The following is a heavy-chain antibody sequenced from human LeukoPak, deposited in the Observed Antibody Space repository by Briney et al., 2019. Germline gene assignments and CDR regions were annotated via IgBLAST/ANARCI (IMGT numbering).Heavy chain of an antibody. V-gene: IGHV1-69*06. CDR1: GGTFSSYA. D-gene: IGHD1-1*01. CDR2: IIPIFGTA. Sequence: GASVKVSCKASGGTFSSYAISWVRQAPGQGLEWMGGIIPIFGTANYAQKFQGRVTITADKSTSTAYMELSSLRSEDTAVYYCASAGTTGTTGNVYWGQGTLVTVSS. CDR3: ASAGTTGTTGNVY. J-gene: IGHJ4*02.